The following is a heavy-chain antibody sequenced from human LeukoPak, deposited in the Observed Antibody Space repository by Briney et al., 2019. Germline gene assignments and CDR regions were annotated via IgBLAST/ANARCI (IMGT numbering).Heavy chain of an antibody. D-gene: IGHD4-17*01. CDR3: VKEHMTTVTRSFDY. CDR1: GFTFSSYA. CDR2: ISSNGGST. J-gene: IGHJ4*02. V-gene: IGHV3-64D*09. Sequence: GGSLRLSCSASGFTFSSYAMHWVRQAPGKGLEYVSAISSNGGSTYYADSVKGRFTISGDNSKNTLYLQMSSLRAEDTAVYYCVKEHMTTVTRSFDYWGQGTLVTVSS.